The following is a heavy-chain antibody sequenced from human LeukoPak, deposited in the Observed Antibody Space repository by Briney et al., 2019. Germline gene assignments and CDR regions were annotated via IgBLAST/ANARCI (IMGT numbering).Heavy chain of an antibody. CDR3: ARLNSIAASYYMDV. V-gene: IGHV4-59*01. D-gene: IGHD6-6*01. CDR2: IYYSGSTT. Sequence: SETLSLTCTVSGGSISSYYWSWIRQPPGKGLELIAYIYYSGSTTNYNPSLKSRVNISVDTSKNQFSLKLSSVTAADTAVYYCARLNSIAASYYMDVWGKGTTVTVSS. CDR1: GGSISSYY. J-gene: IGHJ6*03.